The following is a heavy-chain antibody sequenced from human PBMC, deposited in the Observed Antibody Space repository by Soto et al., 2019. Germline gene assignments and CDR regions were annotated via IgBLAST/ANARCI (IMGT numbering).Heavy chain of an antibody. CDR1: NGSLRDYY. CDR3: ARGGNIVMMLAAPFDV. J-gene: IGHJ4*02. V-gene: IGHV4-34*01. D-gene: IGHD2-15*01. CDR2: INHSGTI. Sequence: QVKLEQWGAGLLKPSETLSLTCGVFNGSLRDYYWSWIRQPPGKGMEWIGEINHSGTINYNPSLRIRVTISRDTSENQFTLSMGSVTAADRAVYYCARGGNIVMMLAAPFDVWGQSTLVTGCS.